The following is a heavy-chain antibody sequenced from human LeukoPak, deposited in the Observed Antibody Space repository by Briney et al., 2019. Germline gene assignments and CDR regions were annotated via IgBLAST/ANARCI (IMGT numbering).Heavy chain of an antibody. D-gene: IGHD3-22*01. V-gene: IGHV3-74*01. CDR1: GFTFSSYW. Sequence: PGGSLRLSCAASGFTFSSYWMHWGRQAPGKGLVWVSRINSDGSSTSYADSVKGRFTISRDNAKNMVYLQMNSLRAEDTAVYYCIRDSSGYYGGFFYWGQGTLVTVSS. CDR3: IRDSSGYYGGFFY. J-gene: IGHJ4*02. CDR2: INSDGSST.